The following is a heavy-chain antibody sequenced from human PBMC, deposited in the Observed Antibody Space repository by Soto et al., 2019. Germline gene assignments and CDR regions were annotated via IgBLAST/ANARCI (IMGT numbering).Heavy chain of an antibody. J-gene: IGHJ6*02. CDR1: GYTFTDYG. V-gene: IGHV1-69*04. CDR3: ARDPLSEGMDV. Sequence: ASVKVSCKASGYTFTDYGITWVRQAPGQGLEWMGRISTILGITNYAQKFQGRVTITADKSTSTAYLELSSVSFKDTAMYYCARDPLSEGMDVWGQGTTVTVSS. CDR2: ISTILGIT.